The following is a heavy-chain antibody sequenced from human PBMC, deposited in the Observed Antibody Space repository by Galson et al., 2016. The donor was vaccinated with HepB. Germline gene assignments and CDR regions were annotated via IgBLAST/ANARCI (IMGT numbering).Heavy chain of an antibody. CDR2: IYSGGTT. Sequence: SLRLSCAASGFSVGSNYMKWVRQAPGKGLEWVAVIYSGGTTSYADSVKGRFTISRDNSRNTLHLQMNSLRVEDTAVYYCSAHPAAVVPGGQGTLVTVSS. CDR3: SAHPAAVVP. D-gene: IGHD5-18*01. CDR1: GFSVGSNY. J-gene: IGHJ1*01. V-gene: IGHV3-53*01.